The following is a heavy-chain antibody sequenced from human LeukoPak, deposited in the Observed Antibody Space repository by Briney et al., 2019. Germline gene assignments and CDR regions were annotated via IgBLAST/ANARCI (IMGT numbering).Heavy chain of an antibody. CDR2: ISSSGITI. CDR1: GFTFSSYE. D-gene: IGHD3-10*02. Sequence: GGSLRLSCAASGFTFSSYEMNWVRQAPGKGLGWVSYISSSGITIYYADSVKGRFTISRDNAKNSLYLQMNSLRAEDTAVYYCAELGITMIGGVWGKGTTVTISS. V-gene: IGHV3-48*03. CDR3: AELGITMIGGV. J-gene: IGHJ6*04.